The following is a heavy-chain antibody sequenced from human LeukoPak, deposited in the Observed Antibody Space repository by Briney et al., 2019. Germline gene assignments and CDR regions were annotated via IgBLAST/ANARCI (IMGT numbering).Heavy chain of an antibody. D-gene: IGHD6-13*01. CDR3: ARGGSSWYGTHFDY. V-gene: IGHV4-30-4*01. J-gene: IGHJ4*02. Sequence: SETLSLTCTVSGGSISSGDYYWSWIRQPPGKGLEWIGYIYYSGSTYYNPSLKSRVTISVDTSKNQFSLKLSSVTAADTAVYYCARGGSSWYGTHFDYWGQGTLVTVSS. CDR2: IYYSGST. CDR1: GGSISSGDYY.